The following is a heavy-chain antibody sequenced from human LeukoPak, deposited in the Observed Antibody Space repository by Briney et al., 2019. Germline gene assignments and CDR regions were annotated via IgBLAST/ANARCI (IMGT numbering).Heavy chain of an antibody. CDR3: ARDFGSGSMTLDY. J-gene: IGHJ4*02. CDR2: IYYSGGT. Sequence: SETLSLTCAVYGGSISSSSYYWGWIRQPPGKGLEWIGSIYYSGGTYYNPSLKSRVTISIDTSNNQFSLKLTSVTAADTAVYYCARDFGSGSMTLDYWGQGTPVTVSS. D-gene: IGHD6-19*01. CDR1: GGSISSSSYY. V-gene: IGHV4-39*07.